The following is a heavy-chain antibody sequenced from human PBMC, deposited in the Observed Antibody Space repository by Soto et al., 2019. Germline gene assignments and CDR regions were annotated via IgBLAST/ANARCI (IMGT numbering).Heavy chain of an antibody. CDR1: GGTFSSYA. CDR3: AREGSPIVGADDAFDI. Sequence: QVQLVQSGAEVKKPGSSVKVSCKASGGTFSSYAISWVRQAPGQGLEWMGGILPIFGTANNAQKFQGRVTITADEPTTTAHMELISLRSEDTAVYSCAREGSPIVGADDAFDIWGQGTLVTVSS. V-gene: IGHV1-69*12. D-gene: IGHD1-26*01. J-gene: IGHJ3*02. CDR2: ILPIFGTA.